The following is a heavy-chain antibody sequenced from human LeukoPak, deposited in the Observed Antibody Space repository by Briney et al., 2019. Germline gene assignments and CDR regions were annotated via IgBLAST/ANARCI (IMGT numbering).Heavy chain of an antibody. CDR2: INAGNGNT. CDR1: GYTFTSYA. J-gene: IGHJ4*02. Sequence: ASVKVSCTASGYTFTSYAMHWVRQAPGQRLEWMGWINAGNGNTKYSQKFQGRVTITRDTSASTAHMELSSLRSEDTAVYYCARGTYSSRSCGPDYWGQGTLVTVSS. D-gene: IGHD6-13*01. V-gene: IGHV1-3*01. CDR3: ARGTYSSRSCGPDY.